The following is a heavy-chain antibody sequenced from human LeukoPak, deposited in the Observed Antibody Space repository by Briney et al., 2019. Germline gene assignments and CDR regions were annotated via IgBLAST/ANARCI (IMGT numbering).Heavy chain of an antibody. J-gene: IGHJ3*02. Sequence: ASVKVSCKASGYTFTSYDINWVRQATGQGLEWMGWMNPNSGNTGYAQKFQGRVTMTRNTSISTAYMELSSLRSEDTAVYCCARWRSNSYGSGSYGAFDIWGQGTMVTVSS. D-gene: IGHD3-10*01. CDR1: GYTFTSYD. V-gene: IGHV1-8*01. CDR2: MNPNSGNT. CDR3: ARWRSNSYGSGSYGAFDI.